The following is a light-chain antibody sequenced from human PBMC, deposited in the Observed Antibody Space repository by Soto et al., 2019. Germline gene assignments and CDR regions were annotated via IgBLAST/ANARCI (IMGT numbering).Light chain of an antibody. Sequence: VMTQSPLSLPVTLGQPASISFISNQSLVHSDGIAYLAWFQQKPGQAPRLLIYGASNRATGIPDRFSASGSETDFTLTISRLEPEDFAVYYCEQHGSSPRTFGQGTKVDIK. CDR3: EQHGSSPRT. J-gene: IGKJ1*01. V-gene: IGKV3-20*01. CDR1: QSLVHSDGIAY. CDR2: GAS.